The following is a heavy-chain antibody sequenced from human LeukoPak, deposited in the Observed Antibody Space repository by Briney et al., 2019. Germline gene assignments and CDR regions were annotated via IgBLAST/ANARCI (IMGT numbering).Heavy chain of an antibody. V-gene: IGHV3-66*01. CDR2: ISSGGST. Sequence: GGSLRLSCAASEFTVSSNYMSWVRQAPGKGLEWVSIISSGGSTYYADSVKGRFTISRDNSKNTLCLQMNSLRAEDTAVYYCARYQGIAAAGSYYYYGMDVWGQGTTVTVSS. D-gene: IGHD6-13*01. J-gene: IGHJ6*02. CDR1: EFTVSSNY. CDR3: ARYQGIAAAGSYYYYGMDV.